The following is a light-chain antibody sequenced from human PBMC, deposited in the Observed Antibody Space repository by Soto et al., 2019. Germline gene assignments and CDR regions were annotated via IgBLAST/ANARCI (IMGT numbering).Light chain of an antibody. CDR3: QQSYRAVT. CDR1: ENVRTF. J-gene: IGKJ5*01. CDR2: GAS. Sequence: EVVLTQSPATLSLSPGERATLSCRASENVRTFVDWYQQKPGQAPRLLIYGASNRATGIPARFSGSGSGTDFTLTISDLEPEDFATYYCQQSYRAVTFGQGTRLEIK. V-gene: IGKV3-11*01.